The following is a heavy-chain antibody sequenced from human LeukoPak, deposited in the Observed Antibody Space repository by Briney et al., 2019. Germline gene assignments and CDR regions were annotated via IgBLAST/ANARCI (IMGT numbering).Heavy chain of an antibody. V-gene: IGHV4-59*01. CDR1: GGSISSYS. D-gene: IGHD1-26*01. CDR2: IYYSGST. CDR3: AREWKWELLGGWFDP. J-gene: IGHJ5*02. Sequence: PSETLCLTCTASGGSISSYSWRWIRQPPGKGLEWIGYIYYSGSTNYNPSLKSRVTISVDTSKNQFSLKLSSVTAADTAVYYCAREWKWELLGGWFDPWGQGTLVTVSS.